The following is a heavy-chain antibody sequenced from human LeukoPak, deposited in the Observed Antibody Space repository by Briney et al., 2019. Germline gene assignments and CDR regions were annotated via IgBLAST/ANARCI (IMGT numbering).Heavy chain of an antibody. CDR3: SSPIHNGDYDYYYGMEV. Sequence: GGSLRLSCAASGFTFSDSTMHWLRQASGKGLEWVVRMRSKANSYGTAYAASVKGRFTISRDDSKNTAYLQMNSLKTEDTAVYYCSSPIHNGDYDYYYGMEVWGQGTTVTVSS. CDR1: GFTFSDST. CDR2: MRSKANSYGT. V-gene: IGHV3-73*01. J-gene: IGHJ6*02. D-gene: IGHD4-17*01.